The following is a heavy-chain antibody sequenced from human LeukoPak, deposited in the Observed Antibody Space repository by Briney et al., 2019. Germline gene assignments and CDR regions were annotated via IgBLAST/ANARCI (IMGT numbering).Heavy chain of an antibody. CDR1: GGSISSYY. J-gene: IGHJ5*02. Sequence: ASETLSLTCTVSGGSISSYYWSWIRQPPGKGLEWIGYIYYSGSTNYNPSLKSRVTISVDTSKNQFSLKLSSVTAADTAVYYCARGRFLEWKNWFDPWRQGTLVTVSS. CDR2: IYYSGST. D-gene: IGHD3-3*01. V-gene: IGHV4-59*01. CDR3: ARGRFLEWKNWFDP.